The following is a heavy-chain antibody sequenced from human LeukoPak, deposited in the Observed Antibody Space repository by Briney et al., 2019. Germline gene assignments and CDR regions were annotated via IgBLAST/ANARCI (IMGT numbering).Heavy chain of an antibody. D-gene: IGHD3-16*01. Sequence: GGSLRLSCAASGFTFSSYAMHWVRQAPGKGLEWVAVISYDGSNKYYADSVKGRFTISRDNSKNTLYLQMNSLRAEDTAVYYCARDEWGNFDYWGQGTLVTVSS. CDR3: ARDEWGNFDY. J-gene: IGHJ4*02. CDR1: GFTFSSYA. CDR2: ISYDGSNK. V-gene: IGHV3-30-3*01.